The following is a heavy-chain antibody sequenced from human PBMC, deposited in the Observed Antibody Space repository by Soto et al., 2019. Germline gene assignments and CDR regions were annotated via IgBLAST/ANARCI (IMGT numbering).Heavy chain of an antibody. Sequence: TSETLSLTCAVSGGFITSGDYYWSWIRQPPGKGLEWIGHIYNSGSTYNNPSLKSRASISVDTSNNQFSLNLSSMTAADTAVYYCARGPSADKVDCWGQGILVTVSS. CDR1: GGFITSGDYY. D-gene: IGHD2-15*01. CDR3: ARGPSADKVDC. V-gene: IGHV4-30-4*01. J-gene: IGHJ4*02. CDR2: IYNSGST.